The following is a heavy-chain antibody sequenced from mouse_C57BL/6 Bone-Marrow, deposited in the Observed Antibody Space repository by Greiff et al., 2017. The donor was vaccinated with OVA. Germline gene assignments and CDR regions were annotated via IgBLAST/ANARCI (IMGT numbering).Heavy chain of an antibody. CDR3: ARISNELRYLSYAMDY. J-gene: IGHJ4*01. D-gene: IGHD1-1*01. Sequence: QVQLKESGAELVRPGTSVKMSCKASGYTFTNYWIGWAKQRPGHGLEWIGDIYPGGGYTNYNEKFKGKATLTADKSSSTAYMQFSSLTSEDSAIYYCARISNELRYLSYAMDYWGQGTSVTVSS. CDR2: IYPGGGYT. CDR1: GYTFTNYW. V-gene: IGHV1-63*01.